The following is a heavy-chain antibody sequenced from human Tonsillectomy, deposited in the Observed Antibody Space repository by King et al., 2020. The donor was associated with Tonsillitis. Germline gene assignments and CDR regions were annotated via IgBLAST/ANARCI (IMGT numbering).Heavy chain of an antibody. J-gene: IGHJ6*02. V-gene: IGHV2-70*01. D-gene: IGHD6-19*01. Sequence: VTLKESGPALVKPTQTLTLTCTFSGFSLTTSGMCLSWIRQPPGKALEWLALIDWNDVKYYSASLKTRLTISRDTSKNQVVLTMTNMDPVDTATYFCARNKYTHGWTYYHGTDVWGQGTTVTVSS. CDR1: GFSLTTSGMC. CDR2: IDWNDVK. CDR3: ARNKYTHGWTYYHGTDV.